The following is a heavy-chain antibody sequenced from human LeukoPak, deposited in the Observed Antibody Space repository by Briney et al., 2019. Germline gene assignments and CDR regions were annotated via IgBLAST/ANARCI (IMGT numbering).Heavy chain of an antibody. Sequence: GRSLRLSCAASGFTFSSYGMHWVHQAPGKGLEWVAVIWYDGSNKYYADSVKGRFTISRDNSKNTLYLQMNSLRAEDTAVYYCAKDRNRYKAYYGMDVWGQGTTVTVSS. J-gene: IGHJ6*02. CDR3: AKDRNRYKAYYGMDV. CDR1: GFTFSSYG. CDR2: IWYDGSNK. V-gene: IGHV3-33*06. D-gene: IGHD1-20*01.